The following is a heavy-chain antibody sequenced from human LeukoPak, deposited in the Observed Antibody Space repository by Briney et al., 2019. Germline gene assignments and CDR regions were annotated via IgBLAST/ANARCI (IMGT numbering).Heavy chain of an antibody. Sequence: GGSLRLTCAASGFTFSSYSMNWVRQAPGKGLEWVSSITRSNYIYYADSVKGRFTISRDNAKNSLYLQMNSLRAEDTAVYYCARVQWLTTGYYMDVWGKGTTVTVSS. CDR2: ITRSNYI. CDR3: ARVQWLTTGYYMDV. CDR1: GFTFSSYS. D-gene: IGHD6-19*01. J-gene: IGHJ6*03. V-gene: IGHV3-21*06.